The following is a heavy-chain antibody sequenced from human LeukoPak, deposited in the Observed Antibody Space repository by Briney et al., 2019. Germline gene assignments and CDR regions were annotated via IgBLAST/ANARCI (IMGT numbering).Heavy chain of an antibody. Sequence: SETLSLTCTVSGGSISSGGYYWSWIRQHPGKGLEWIGYIYYSGSTYYNPSLKSRVTISVDTSKNQFSLKLSSVTAADTAVYYCARDLVNGGPFDYWGQGTLVTVSS. CDR1: GGSISSGGYY. J-gene: IGHJ4*02. CDR3: ARDLVNGGPFDY. CDR2: IYYSGST. D-gene: IGHD1-1*01. V-gene: IGHV4-30-4*08.